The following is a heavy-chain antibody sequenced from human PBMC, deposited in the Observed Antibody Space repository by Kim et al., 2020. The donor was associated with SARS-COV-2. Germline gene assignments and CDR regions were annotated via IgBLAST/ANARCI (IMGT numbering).Heavy chain of an antibody. CDR1: GGSFSGYY. J-gene: IGHJ3*02. CDR3: ARGPWERGTAFDI. V-gene: IGHV4-34*01. D-gene: IGHD1-26*01. CDR2: INHSGST. Sequence: SETLSLTCAVYGGSFSGYYWSWIRQPPGKGLEWIGEINHSGSTNYNPSPKSRVTISVDTSKNQFSLKLSSVTAADTAVYYCARGPWERGTAFDIWGQGTMVTVSS.